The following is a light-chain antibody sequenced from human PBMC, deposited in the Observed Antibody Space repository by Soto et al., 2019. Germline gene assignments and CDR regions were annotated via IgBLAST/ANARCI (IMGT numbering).Light chain of an antibody. CDR1: QSVSGN. V-gene: IGKV3-15*01. J-gene: IGKJ1*01. CDR3: QQYNNWPPWT. Sequence: EIVMTQSPATLSVSPGERATLSCRASQSVSGNLAWYQQKPGQAPRLLIYGASTMATGIPARFSGSESGTECTLTISSLQSEDFAVYYCQQYNNWPPWTFGQGTKVEIK. CDR2: GAS.